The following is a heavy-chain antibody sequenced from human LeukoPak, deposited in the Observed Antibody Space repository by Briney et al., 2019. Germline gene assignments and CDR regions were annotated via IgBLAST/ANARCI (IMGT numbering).Heavy chain of an antibody. CDR1: GFTFNSYS. CDR2: ISGSNSYI. J-gene: IGHJ4*02. Sequence: GGSLRLSCAASGFTFNSYSLNCVRQAPGKGLEWVSSISGSNSYIYYADSMKGRFTISRDNAKNTLYLQMNSLRAEDTAVYYCARGPSGYHNTGGQGTLVTVSS. V-gene: IGHV3-21*01. CDR3: ARGPSGYHNT. D-gene: IGHD5-12*01.